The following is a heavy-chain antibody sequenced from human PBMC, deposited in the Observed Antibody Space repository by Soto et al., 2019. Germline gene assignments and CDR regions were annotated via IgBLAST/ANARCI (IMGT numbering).Heavy chain of an antibody. D-gene: IGHD3-22*01. J-gene: IGHJ4*02. CDR1: GGSISSSSYY. V-gene: IGHV4-39*01. CDR3: ARHGDYYDSSGYYYAPDY. Sequence: PSETLSLTCTVSGGSISSSSYYWGWIRQPPGKGLEWIGSIYYSGSTYYNPSLKSRVTISVDTSKNQFSLKLSSVTAADTAVYYCARHGDYYDSSGYYYAPDYWGQGTLVTVS. CDR2: IYYSGST.